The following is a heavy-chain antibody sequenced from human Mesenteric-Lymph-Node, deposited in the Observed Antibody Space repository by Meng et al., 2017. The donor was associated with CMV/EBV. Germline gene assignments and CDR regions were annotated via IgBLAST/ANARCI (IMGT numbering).Heavy chain of an antibody. Sequence: AENWIRQSQSRGLEWLGRTYYRCKWYNDSAVSKKSRVAINPDTSKNQFSLQLNSVTPEDTDVYYCTRDMYYYDSSGYKYYYYGMDVWGQGTTVTVSS. V-gene: IGHV6-1*01. D-gene: IGHD3-22*01. CDR1: A. CDR2: TYYRCKWYN. CDR3: TRDMYYYDSSGYKYYYYGMDV. J-gene: IGHJ6*02.